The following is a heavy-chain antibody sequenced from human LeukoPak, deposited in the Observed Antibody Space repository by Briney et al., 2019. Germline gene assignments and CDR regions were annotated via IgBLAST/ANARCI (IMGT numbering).Heavy chain of an antibody. CDR2: ISSSGSAI. CDR1: GFTFSSYE. CDR3: ARERDSSGYYSLDY. D-gene: IGHD3-22*01. V-gene: IGHV3-48*03. Sequence: GGSLRLSCAASGFTFSSYEMNWVRHAPGKGLERVSYISSSGSAIYYADSVKGRFTISRDNAKNSLYLQMNSLRAEDTAVYYCARERDSSGYYSLDYWGQGTLVTVSS. J-gene: IGHJ4*02.